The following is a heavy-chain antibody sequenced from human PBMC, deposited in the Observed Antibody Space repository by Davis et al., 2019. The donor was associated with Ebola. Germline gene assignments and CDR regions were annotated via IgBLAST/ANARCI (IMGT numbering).Heavy chain of an antibody. CDR1: DYSLSHYS. J-gene: IGHJ6*02. CDR3: AKDGPHGSYFDR. V-gene: IGHV1-2*02. D-gene: IGHD3-9*01. CDR2: IYPNSGQP. Sequence: ASVKVPCMTSDYSLSHYSIHWIRQSPGRGLEWMGWIYPNSGQPNLAQDSQDSIKLTWDASINTAFLEFFSLGPDDTAVYYCAKDGPHGSYFDRWGQGTTVTVS.